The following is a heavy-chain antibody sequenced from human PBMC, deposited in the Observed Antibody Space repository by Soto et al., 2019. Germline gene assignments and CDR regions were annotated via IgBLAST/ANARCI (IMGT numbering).Heavy chain of an antibody. D-gene: IGHD5-18*01. J-gene: IGHJ4*02. CDR1: GFTFSSYA. V-gene: IGHV3-23*01. CDR2: ISGSGGST. Sequence: GGSLRLSCAASGFTFSSYAMSWVRQAPGKGLEWVSAISGSGGSTYYADSVKGRFTISRDNSKNTLYLQMNSLRAEDTAVYYCAKDQNSYGYFQGDYWGQGTLVTVSS. CDR3: AKDQNSYGYFQGDY.